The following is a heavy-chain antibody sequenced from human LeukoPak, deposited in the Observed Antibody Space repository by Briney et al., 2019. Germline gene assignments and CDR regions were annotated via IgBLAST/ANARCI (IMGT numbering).Heavy chain of an antibody. Sequence: GASVTVSCKGSGYTFIDYYIHWVRQAPGQGVEGMGWIDPKNGGTNYAQKFRGRVTTSRDMSFTTVYMDHSRLLSDDTAVYYCSRGGLHHGFDYWRQGTLVTVSS. CDR2: IDPKNGGT. CDR3: SRGGLHHGFDY. CDR1: GYTFIDYY. V-gene: IGHV1-2*02. D-gene: IGHD1-14*01. J-gene: IGHJ4*02.